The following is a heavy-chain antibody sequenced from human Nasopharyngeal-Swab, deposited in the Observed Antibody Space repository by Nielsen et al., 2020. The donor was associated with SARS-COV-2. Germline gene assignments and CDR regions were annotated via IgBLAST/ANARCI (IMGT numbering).Heavy chain of an antibody. CDR1: GYTFSKYG. CDR3: ARPIGSIGYDQLAPLS. Sequence: ASVKVSCKASGYTFSKYGIHWVRQAPGQGLEWMGWISAYNGNTNYAWTFQGRLTMTTDTSTSTAYMELRSLTSDDTAVYYCARPIGSIGYDQLAPLSWGQGTLVTVSS. D-gene: IGHD5-12*01. V-gene: IGHV1-18*04. J-gene: IGHJ4*02. CDR2: ISAYNGNT.